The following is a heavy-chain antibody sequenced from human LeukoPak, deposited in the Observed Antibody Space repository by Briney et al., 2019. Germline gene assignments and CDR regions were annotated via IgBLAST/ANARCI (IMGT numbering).Heavy chain of an antibody. Sequence: GGSLRLSCAASGFTFNSYAMSWVRQAPAKGLEWVSGITDSGGSTFYADSVKGRFTISRDNSKNTLYLQMNSLRAEDTAVYYCAKLAIVGHWFDPWGQGTLVTVSS. CDR2: ITDSGGST. CDR1: GFTFNSYA. V-gene: IGHV3-23*01. J-gene: IGHJ5*02. D-gene: IGHD3-22*01. CDR3: AKLAIVGHWFDP.